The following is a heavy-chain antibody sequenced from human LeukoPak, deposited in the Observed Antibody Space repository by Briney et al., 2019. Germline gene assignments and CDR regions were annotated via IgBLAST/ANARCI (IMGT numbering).Heavy chain of an antibody. CDR1: GFTFSSYT. CDR3: ARVTGYMIEDYFDY. CDR2: IHYSGST. V-gene: IGHV4-59*01. J-gene: IGHJ4*02. D-gene: IGHD3-22*01. Sequence: GSLRLSCAASGFTFSSYTMNWVRQAPGKGLEWIGYIHYSGSTNYNPSLKSRVTISVDTSKNQFSLRLSSVTAADTAVYYCARVTGYMIEDYFDYWGQGTLVTVSS.